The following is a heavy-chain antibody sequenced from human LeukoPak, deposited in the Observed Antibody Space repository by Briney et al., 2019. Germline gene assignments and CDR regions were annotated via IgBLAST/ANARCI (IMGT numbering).Heavy chain of an antibody. V-gene: IGHV1-69*05. CDR3: ASSIGDSSAFHFDY. CDR1: GGTFSSHA. Sequence: GASVKVSCKASGGTFSSHAITWVRQAPVEGLEWMGGIIPLFGTVNYAQKFQGRVTITTDEFTSTAYMELSSLRSEDTAVYYCASSIGDSSAFHFDYWGQGTLVTVSS. J-gene: IGHJ4*02. D-gene: IGHD3-22*01. CDR2: IIPLFGTV.